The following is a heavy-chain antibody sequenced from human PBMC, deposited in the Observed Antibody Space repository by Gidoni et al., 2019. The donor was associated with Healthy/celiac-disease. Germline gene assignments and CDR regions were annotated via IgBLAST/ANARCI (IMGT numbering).Heavy chain of an antibody. CDR2: MNPNSGNT. CDR3: ARGSIQLWLFGN. Sequence: QVQLVQSGAEVQKPGASVKVSCKASGYTFTSYDINWVRQATGQGLEWMGWMNPNSGNTGYAQKFQGRVTMTRNTSISTAYMELSSLRSEDTAVYYWARGSIQLWLFGNWGQGTLVTVSS. J-gene: IGHJ4*02. CDR1: GYTFTSYD. D-gene: IGHD5-18*01. V-gene: IGHV1-8*01.